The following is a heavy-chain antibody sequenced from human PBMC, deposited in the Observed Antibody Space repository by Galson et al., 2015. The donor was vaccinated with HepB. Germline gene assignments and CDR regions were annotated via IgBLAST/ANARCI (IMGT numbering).Heavy chain of an antibody. CDR2: MNRGGSST. CDR1: DFTFSNYW. D-gene: IGHD3-10*01. CDR3: ARGGLWFREKDGLDI. Sequence: SLRLSCAASDFTFSNYWMHWVRQAPGKGLVWVSRMNRGGSSTTYADSVKGRFTIFRDNAKNTLYLQMNSLGAEDTALYYCARGGLWFREKDGLDIWGQGTMVTVSS. V-gene: IGHV3-74*01. J-gene: IGHJ3*02.